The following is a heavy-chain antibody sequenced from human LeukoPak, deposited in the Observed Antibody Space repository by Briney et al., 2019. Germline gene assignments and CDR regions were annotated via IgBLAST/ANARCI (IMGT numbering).Heavy chain of an antibody. CDR1: GFTFSSYS. Sequence: PGGSLRLSCAASGFTFSSYSMIWVRQAPGKGLEWVSSISSSSSYIYYADSVKGRFTISRDNAKNSLYLQMNSLRAEDTAVYYCARATYYDFWSGYSWVNWFDPWGQGTLVTVSS. CDR2: ISSSSSYI. D-gene: IGHD3-3*01. CDR3: ARATYYDFWSGYSWVNWFDP. V-gene: IGHV3-21*01. J-gene: IGHJ5*02.